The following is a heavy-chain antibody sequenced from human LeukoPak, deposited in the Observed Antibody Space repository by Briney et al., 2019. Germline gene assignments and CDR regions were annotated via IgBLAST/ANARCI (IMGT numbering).Heavy chain of an antibody. CDR3: ARHVNRGYTGGGGFDY. D-gene: IGHD5-12*01. J-gene: IGHJ4*02. V-gene: IGHV4-39*01. Sequence: SETLSLTCTVSGGSISSSSYYWGWIRQPPGKGLEWIGSIYYSGSTYYNPSLKSRVTISVDTSKNQFSLKLSSVTAADTAVYYCARHVNRGYTGGGGFDYWGQGTLVTVSS. CDR2: IYYSGST. CDR1: GGSISSSSYY.